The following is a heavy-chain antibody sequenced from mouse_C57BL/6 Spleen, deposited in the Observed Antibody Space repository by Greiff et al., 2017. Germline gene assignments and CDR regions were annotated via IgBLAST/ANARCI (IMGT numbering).Heavy chain of an antibody. J-gene: IGHJ4*01. D-gene: IGHD1-1*01. Sequence: VQLQQSGPELVKPGASVKMSCKASGYTFTDYNMHWVKQSHGKSLEWIGYINPNNGGTSYNQKFKGKATLTVNKSSSTAYMELRSLTSEDSAVYYCALYYGSSYGAMDYWGQGTSVIVSS. CDR3: ALYYGSSYGAMDY. V-gene: IGHV1-22*01. CDR2: INPNNGGT. CDR1: GYTFTDYN.